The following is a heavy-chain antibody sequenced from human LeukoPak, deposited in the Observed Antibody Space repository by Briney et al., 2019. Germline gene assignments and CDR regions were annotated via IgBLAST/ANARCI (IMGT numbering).Heavy chain of an antibody. CDR1: GGTFSSYA. D-gene: IGHD2-15*01. V-gene: IGHV1-69*13. J-gene: IGHJ4*02. CDR2: IIPIFGTA. CDR3: ARGLGYCSGGSCYGRYFDY. Sequence: ASVKVSCKASGGTFSSYAISWVRQAPGQGLERMGGIIPIFGTANYAQKFQGRVTITADESTSTAYMELSSLRSEDTAVYYCARGLGYCSGGSCYGRYFDYWGQGTLVTVSS.